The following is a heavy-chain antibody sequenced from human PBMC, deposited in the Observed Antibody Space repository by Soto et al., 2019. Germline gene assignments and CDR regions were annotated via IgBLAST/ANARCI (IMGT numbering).Heavy chain of an antibody. CDR3: ARVSDSSGYYLYYYYYGMDV. J-gene: IGHJ6*02. V-gene: IGHV1-69*01. CDR2: IIPIFGTA. Sequence: QVQLVQSGAEVKKPGSSVNVSCKASGGTFSSYAISWVRQAPGQGLEWMGGIIPIFGTANYAQKFQGRVTITADESTSTAYMELSSLRSEDTAVYYCARVSDSSGYYLYYYYYGMDVWGQGTTVTVSS. CDR1: GGTFSSYA. D-gene: IGHD3-22*01.